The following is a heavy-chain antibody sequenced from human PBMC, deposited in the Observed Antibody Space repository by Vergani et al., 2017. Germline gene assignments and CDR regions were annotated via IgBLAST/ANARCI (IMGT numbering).Heavy chain of an antibody. D-gene: IGHD4-23*01. CDR1: GGSISSGGYS. CDR3: ARGGTVVGSGAFDI. CDR2: IYHSGST. Sequence: QLQLQESGSGLVKPSQTLSLTCAVSGGSISSGGYSWSWIRQPPGKGLEWIGYIYHSGSTYYNPSLKSRVTISVDRSKNQFSLKLSSVTAADTSVYYCARGGTVVGSGAFDIWGQGTMVTVSS. J-gene: IGHJ3*02. V-gene: IGHV4-30-2*01.